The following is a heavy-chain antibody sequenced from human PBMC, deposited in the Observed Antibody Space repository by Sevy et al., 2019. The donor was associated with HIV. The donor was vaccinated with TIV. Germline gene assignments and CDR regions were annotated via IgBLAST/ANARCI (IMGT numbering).Heavy chain of an antibody. CDR3: ATTKGYYDCSGYPFDY. D-gene: IGHD3-22*01. CDR2: FDPEHGRT. CDR1: GYTLSQLS. Sequence: ASVKVSCKVSGYTLSQLSMHWVRQAPGKGLEWVGTFDPEHGRTIYAQKFQGRVTMTEDTSTDTAYMELNSLNSEDTAVYYCATTKGYYDCSGYPFDYWGQGTQVTVSS. V-gene: IGHV1-24*01. J-gene: IGHJ4*02.